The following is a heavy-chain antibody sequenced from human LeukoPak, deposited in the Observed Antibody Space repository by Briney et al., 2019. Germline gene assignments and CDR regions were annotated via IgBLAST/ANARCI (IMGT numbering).Heavy chain of an antibody. Sequence: ASVKVSCKASGYTFTSYAMNWVRQAPGQGLEWMGWINTNTGNPTYAQGFTGRFVFSLDTSVSTAYLQISSLKAEDTAVYYCATPGSGSYYYRSFDYWGQGTLVTVSS. CDR1: GYTFTSYA. CDR3: ATPGSGSYYYRSFDY. D-gene: IGHD3-10*01. V-gene: IGHV7-4-1*02. J-gene: IGHJ4*02. CDR2: INTNTGNP.